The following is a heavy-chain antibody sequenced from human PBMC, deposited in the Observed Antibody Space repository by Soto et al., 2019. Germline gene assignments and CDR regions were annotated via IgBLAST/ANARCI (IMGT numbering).Heavy chain of an antibody. CDR1: GFTFSSYA. D-gene: IGHD3-22*01. V-gene: IGHV3-23*01. CDR2: ISGSGGST. CDR3: AKDTYYYDSSGYYF. J-gene: IGHJ4*02. Sequence: GGSLRLSCAASGFTFSSYAMSWVRQAPGKGLEWVSAISGSGGSTYYADSVKGRFTISRDNSKNTLYLQMNSLRAEDTAVYYCAKDTYYYDSSGYYFWGQGTMVTVSS.